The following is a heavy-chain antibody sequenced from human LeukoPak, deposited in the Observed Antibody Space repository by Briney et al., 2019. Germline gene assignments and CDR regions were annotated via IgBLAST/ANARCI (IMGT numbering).Heavy chain of an antibody. J-gene: IGHJ6*03. V-gene: IGHV3-20*04. CDR3: ARGGEILRYFDWSYSYYMDV. CDR2: INWSGGST. Sequence: PGGSLRLSCAASGFTFDDYGMSWVRQAPGKGLEWVSGINWSGGSTGYADSVKGRFTISGDNAKNSLYLQMNSLRAEDTALYYCARGGEILRYFDWSYSYYMDVWGKGTTVTVSS. CDR1: GFTFDDYG. D-gene: IGHD3-9*01.